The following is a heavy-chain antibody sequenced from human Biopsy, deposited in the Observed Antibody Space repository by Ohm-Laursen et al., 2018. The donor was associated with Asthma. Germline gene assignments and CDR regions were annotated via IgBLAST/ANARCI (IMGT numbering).Heavy chain of an antibody. CDR3: ARAVDYSHYYGIDV. J-gene: IGHJ6*02. D-gene: IGHD3-10*01. Sequence: KVSCNTSGYTFNSAGITWVRQAPGQGLEWMGWISVYNGNTKVAQKLQDRVTMITDTSTSTAYMELRSLRSDDTAVYFCARAVDYSHYYGIDVWGQGTTVTVS. CDR2: ISVYNGNT. CDR1: GYTFNSAG. V-gene: IGHV1-18*01.